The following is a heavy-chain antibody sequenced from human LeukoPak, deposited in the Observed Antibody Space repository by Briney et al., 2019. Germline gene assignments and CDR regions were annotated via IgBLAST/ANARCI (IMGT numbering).Heavy chain of an antibody. J-gene: IGHJ4*02. D-gene: IGHD6-6*01. CDR2: INPSGGST. CDR1: GYTFTSYY. V-gene: IGHV1-46*01. Sequence: ASVKVSCKASGYTFTSYYMHWVRQAPGQGLEWMGIINPSGGSTSYAQKFQGRVTMTRDTSTSTVYMELSSLRSEDTAVYYCARDNGLTLVAARPGYFDYWGQGTLVTVSS. CDR3: ARDNGLTLVAARPGYFDY.